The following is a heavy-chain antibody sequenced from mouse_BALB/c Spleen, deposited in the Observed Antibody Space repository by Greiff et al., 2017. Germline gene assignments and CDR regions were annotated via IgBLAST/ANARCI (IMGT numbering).Heavy chain of an antibody. CDR2: IWGDGST. Sequence: VKVVESGPGLVAPSQSLSITCTVSGFSLTGYGVNWVRQPPGKGLEWLGMIWGDGSTDYNSALKSRLSISKDNSKSQVFLKMNSLQTDDTARYYCAREGYGSSHYFDYWGQGTTLTVSS. V-gene: IGHV2-6-7*01. CDR3: AREGYGSSHYFDY. D-gene: IGHD1-1*01. CDR1: GFSLTGYG. J-gene: IGHJ2*01.